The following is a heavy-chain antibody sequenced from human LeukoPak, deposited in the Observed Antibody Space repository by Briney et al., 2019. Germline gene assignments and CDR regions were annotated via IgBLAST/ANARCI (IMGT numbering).Heavy chain of an antibody. CDR3: ARDKEFQYYYDSSGYLNDAFDI. V-gene: IGHV1-58*02. Sequence: GASVKVSCKASGFTFTSSAMQWVRQARGQRLEWIGWIVVGSGNTNYAQKLQGRVTMTTDTSTSTAYTELRSLRSDDTAVYYCARDKEFQYYYDSSGYLNDAFDIWGQGTMVTVSS. D-gene: IGHD3-22*01. J-gene: IGHJ3*02. CDR2: IVVGSGNT. CDR1: GFTFTSSA.